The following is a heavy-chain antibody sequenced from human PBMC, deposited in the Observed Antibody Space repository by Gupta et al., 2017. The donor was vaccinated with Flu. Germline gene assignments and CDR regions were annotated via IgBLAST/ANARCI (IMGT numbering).Heavy chain of an antibody. V-gene: IGHV3-30*18. Sequence: GFTFSHYVMHWVRQAPGKGLEWVALISSDGSNKWYADSVKGRFTISRDNSKNTLYLQMNSLTAEDTAVYYCSKDLFQLSSRQTYTTGTNYYGMDVWGQGTTVTVSS. CDR3: SKDLFQLSSRQTYTTGTNYYGMDV. J-gene: IGHJ6*02. D-gene: IGHD1-1*01. CDR2: ISSDGSNK. CDR1: GFTFSHYV.